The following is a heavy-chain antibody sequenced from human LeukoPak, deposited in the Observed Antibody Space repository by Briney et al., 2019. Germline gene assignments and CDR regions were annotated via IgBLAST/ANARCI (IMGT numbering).Heavy chain of an antibody. Sequence: SGPTLVKPTQTLTLTCTFSGFSLSTSGVGVGWIRQPPGKALEWLALSYWHDDKRYSPSLTSRLTITKDTSKSQVVLTMTNMDPVDTATYYCAHRPGRLSSIAARPFDWLANYNWFDPWGQGTLVTVSS. CDR3: AHRPGRLSSIAARPFDWLANYNWFDP. D-gene: IGHD6-6*01. V-gene: IGHV2-5*01. CDR2: SYWHDDK. CDR1: GFSLSTSGVG. J-gene: IGHJ5*02.